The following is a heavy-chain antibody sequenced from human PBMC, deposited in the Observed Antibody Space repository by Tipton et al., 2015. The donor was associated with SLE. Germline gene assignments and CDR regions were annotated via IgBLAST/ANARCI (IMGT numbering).Heavy chain of an antibody. D-gene: IGHD3-3*01. CDR2: IYYSGST. CDR3: ARVNYDFWSGYFDY. Sequence: TLSLTCTVSGGSISSGGYYWSWIRQHSGKGLEWIGYIYYSGSTYYNPSLKSRVTISVDTSKNQFSLKLSSVTAADTAVYYCARVNYDFWSGYFDYWGQGTLVTVSS. CDR1: GGSISSGGYY. V-gene: IGHV4-31*03. J-gene: IGHJ4*02.